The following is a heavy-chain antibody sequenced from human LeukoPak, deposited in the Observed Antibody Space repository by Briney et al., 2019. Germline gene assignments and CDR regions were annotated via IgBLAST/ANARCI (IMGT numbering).Heavy chain of an antibody. CDR1: GFTFSSYA. CDR2: ISGSGGST. D-gene: IGHD3-22*01. CDR3: ASDPARDYYDTSGYFRWVDY. V-gene: IGHV3-23*01. J-gene: IGHJ4*02. Sequence: GGSLRLSCAASGFTFSSYAMSWVRQAPGKGLEWASAISGSGGSTYYADSVKGRFTISRDNAKNSLYLQMNSLRAEDTAVYYCASDPARDYYDTSGYFRWVDYWGQGTLVTVSS.